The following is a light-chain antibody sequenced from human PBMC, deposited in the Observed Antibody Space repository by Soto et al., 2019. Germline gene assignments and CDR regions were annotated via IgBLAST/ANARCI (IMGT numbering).Light chain of an antibody. CDR2: GAA. Sequence: EIVLTQSPGTLSLSPGQRATLSCRASQSVSSSYLAWYQHKRGQAPRLLMFGAASRATGIPDRFSGTGSGTDFTLIISRLEPEDFAVYYCQQYTSTPHTFGQGTKLEI. CDR1: QSVSSSY. J-gene: IGKJ2*01. V-gene: IGKV3-20*01. CDR3: QQYTSTPHT.